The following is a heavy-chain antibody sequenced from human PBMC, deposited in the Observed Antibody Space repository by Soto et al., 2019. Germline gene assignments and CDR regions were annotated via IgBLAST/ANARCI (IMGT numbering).Heavy chain of an antibody. CDR2: VYFSGDT. Sequence: SETLSLTCTVSTDSVRNYYWSWIQQPAGKTLEWIGRVYFSGDTNYNPSLKSRVTMSVDTSKNQFSLRLSSVTAADTAVYYCARDDFWGGRTHDFWGQGTQVTVSS. V-gene: IGHV4-4*07. J-gene: IGHJ4*02. CDR3: ARDDFWGGRTHDF. D-gene: IGHD3-3*01. CDR1: TDSVRNYY.